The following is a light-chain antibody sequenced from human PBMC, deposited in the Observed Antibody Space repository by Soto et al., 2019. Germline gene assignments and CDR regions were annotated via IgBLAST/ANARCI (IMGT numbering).Light chain of an antibody. Sequence: EIVLTQSPGTLSLSPGQRATLSCRASQSVSSSFLAWYQQKPDQAPRLLLYGASSRATGIPDRISGSGSGTDFTLSISRLEPEDLAVYYCQYYDTSPPMCIFGQGSKLEIK. J-gene: IGKJ2*04. CDR2: GAS. V-gene: IGKV3-20*01. CDR1: QSVSSSF. CDR3: QYYDTSPPMCI.